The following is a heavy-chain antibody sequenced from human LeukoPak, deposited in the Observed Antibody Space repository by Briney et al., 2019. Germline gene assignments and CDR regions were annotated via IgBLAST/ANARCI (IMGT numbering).Heavy chain of an antibody. J-gene: IGHJ4*02. D-gene: IGHD3-10*01. CDR2: ISGSGGST. CDR1: GFTFSSYA. CDR3: ARDAPPPWYIGSRSKPLDY. Sequence: GGSLRLSCAASGFTFSSYAMSWVRQAPGKGLEWVSAISGSGGSTYYADSVKGRFTISRDNAKNSLYLQMNSLRADDTAVYYCARDAPPPWYIGSRSKPLDYWGQGTLVTVSS. V-gene: IGHV3-23*01.